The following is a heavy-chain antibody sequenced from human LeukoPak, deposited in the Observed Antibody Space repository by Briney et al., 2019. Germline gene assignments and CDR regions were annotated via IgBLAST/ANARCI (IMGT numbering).Heavy chain of an antibody. J-gene: IGHJ4*02. V-gene: IGHV4-34*01. CDR1: GFIFGDYV. CDR2: INHSGST. D-gene: IGHD3-22*01. Sequence: GSLRLSCTASGFIFGDYVMSWIRQPPGKGLEWIGEINHSGSTNYNPSLKSRVTISVDTSKNQFSLKLSSVTAADTAVYYCARGAVPTYYYDSSGWYYFDYWGQGTLVTVSS. CDR3: ARGAVPTYYYDSSGWYYFDY.